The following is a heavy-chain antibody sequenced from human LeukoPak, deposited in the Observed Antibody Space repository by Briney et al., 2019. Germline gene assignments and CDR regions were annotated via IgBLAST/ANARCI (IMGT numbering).Heavy chain of an antibody. J-gene: IGHJ6*02. CDR1: GFTFSSYW. V-gene: IGHV3-74*01. CDR2: INTDGSST. D-gene: IGHD3-16*01. Sequence: GGSLRLSCAASGFTFSSYWMHWVRQAPGKGLVSVSRINTDGSSTNFADFVKGRFTISRDNAKNTLYLRMSSLRPEDTAVYYCARALRVQGDYYSGMDVWGQGTTVPVSS. CDR3: ARALRVQGDYYSGMDV.